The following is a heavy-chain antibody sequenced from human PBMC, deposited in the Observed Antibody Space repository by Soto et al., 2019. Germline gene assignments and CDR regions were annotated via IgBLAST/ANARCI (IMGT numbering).Heavy chain of an antibody. J-gene: IGHJ6*02. V-gene: IGHV3-23*01. Sequence: GGSLRLSCAASGLTLSSHTVYWVRQAPGKGLEWVSAISGSGGSTYYADSVKGRFTISRDNSKNTLYLQMNSLRAEDTAVYYCAKDLPSYYGMDVWGQGTTVTVSS. CDR2: ISGSGGST. CDR1: GLTLSSHT. CDR3: AKDLPSYYGMDV.